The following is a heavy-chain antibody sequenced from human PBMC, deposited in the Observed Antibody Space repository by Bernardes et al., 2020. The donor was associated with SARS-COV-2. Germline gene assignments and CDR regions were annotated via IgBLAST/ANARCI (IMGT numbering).Heavy chain of an antibody. CDR1: GGSISSGSYY. Sequence: SETLYLTCTVSGGSISSGSYYWSWIRQPAGKGLEWIGRIYTSGSTNYNPSLKSRVTISVDTSKNQFSLKLSSVTAADTAVYYCARGTAAAGGRYYYYGMDVWGQGTTVTVSS. CDR2: IYTSGST. D-gene: IGHD6-13*01. CDR3: ARGTAAAGGRYYYYGMDV. V-gene: IGHV4-61*02. J-gene: IGHJ6*02.